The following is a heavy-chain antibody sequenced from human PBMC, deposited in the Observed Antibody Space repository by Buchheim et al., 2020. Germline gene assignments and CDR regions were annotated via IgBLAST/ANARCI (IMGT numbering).Heavy chain of an antibody. Sequence: EVQLLESGGGLVQPGGSLRLSCAASGLTFSSSAMNWVRQAPGKGLEWVSSISGGGDYTYYADSVMGRFNISRQNYESTLVLQMNSLRAEDTAVYYCTKKLLSGSYPFDNWGQGTL. J-gene: IGHJ4*02. CDR2: ISGGGDYT. D-gene: IGHD3-22*01. V-gene: IGHV3-23*01. CDR3: TKKLLSGSYPFDN. CDR1: GLTFSSSA.